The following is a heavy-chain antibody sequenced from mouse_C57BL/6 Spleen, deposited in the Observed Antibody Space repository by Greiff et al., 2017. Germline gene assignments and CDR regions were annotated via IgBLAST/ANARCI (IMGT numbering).Heavy chain of an antibody. V-gene: IGHV5-16*01. CDR3: ARGGIRYGYFDV. CDR1: GFTFSDYY. Sequence: EVQVVESEGGLVQPGSSMKLSCTASGFTFSDYYMAWVRQVPEKGLEWVANINYDGSSTYYLDSLKSRFIISRDNAKNILYLQMSSLKSEDTATYYCARGGIRYGYFDVWGTGTTVTVSS. CDR2: INYDGSST. J-gene: IGHJ1*03.